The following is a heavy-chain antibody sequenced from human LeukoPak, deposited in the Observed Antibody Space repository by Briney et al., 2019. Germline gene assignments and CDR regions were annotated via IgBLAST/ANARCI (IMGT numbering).Heavy chain of an antibody. CDR3: ARTTVTTTFFDY. D-gene: IGHD4-17*01. CDR1: GFTFSDYY. CDR2: ISMTGSYI. J-gene: IGHJ4*02. Sequence: GGSLRLSCAASGFTFSDYYMSWIRQAPGKGLEWVSSISMTGSYIYYADSVKGRFTISRDNSKNTLYLQMNSLRAEDTAVYYCARTTVTTTFFDYWGQGTLVTVSS. V-gene: IGHV3-11*01.